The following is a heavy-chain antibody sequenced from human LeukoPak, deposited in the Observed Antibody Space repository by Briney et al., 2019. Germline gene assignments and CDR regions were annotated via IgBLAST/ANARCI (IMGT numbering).Heavy chain of an antibody. D-gene: IGHD3-22*01. CDR3: ARGSSMSYYDSSGYRYYFDY. CDR1: GGSISSSSYY. CDR2: IYYSGST. Sequence: PSETLSLTCTVSGGSISSSSYYWGWIRQPPGKGREWIGSIYYSGSTYYNPSLKSRVTISVDTSKNQFSLKLSSVTAADTAVYYCARGSSMSYYDSSGYRYYFDYWGQGTLVTVSS. V-gene: IGHV4-39*01. J-gene: IGHJ4*02.